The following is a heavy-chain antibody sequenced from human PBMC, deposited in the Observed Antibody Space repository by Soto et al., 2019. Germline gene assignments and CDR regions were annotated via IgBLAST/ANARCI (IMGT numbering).Heavy chain of an antibody. Sequence: EVQLVESGGGLVQPGGSLRLSCAASGFTFSSYWMHWVRQAPGKGLVWVSRINSDGSSTSYAGSVKDRFTISRDDAQKTLYLPMNGVRDEDTAVYCCARGPFYGSSWGQRTLVTVSS. CDR1: GFTFSSYW. CDR2: INSDGSST. J-gene: IGHJ4*02. V-gene: IGHV3-74*01. CDR3: ARGPFYGSS. D-gene: IGHD6-13*01.